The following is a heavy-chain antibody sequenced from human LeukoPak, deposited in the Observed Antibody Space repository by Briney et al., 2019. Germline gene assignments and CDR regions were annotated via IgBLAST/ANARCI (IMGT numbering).Heavy chain of an antibody. J-gene: IGHJ4*02. V-gene: IGHV3-23*01. Sequence: GGSLRLSCAASGFTFTSYAISWVRQAPGKGLEWVSAVSGSGGSTYYTDSVKGRFTISRDNSKNTLYLQMNSLRAEDTAVCYCAKSHELWQFDYWGQGTLVTVSS. CDR2: VSGSGGST. CDR3: AKSHELWQFDY. CDR1: GFTFTSYA. D-gene: IGHD1-7*01.